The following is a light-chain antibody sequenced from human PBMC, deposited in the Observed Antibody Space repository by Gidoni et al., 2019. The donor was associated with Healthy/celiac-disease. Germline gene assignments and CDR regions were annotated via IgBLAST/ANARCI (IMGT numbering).Light chain of an antibody. Sequence: SELTQDPAVSVALGQTVRITCQGDSLRSYYASWYQQKPGQAPVLVIYGKNNRPAGIPDRFSGSSSGNTASLTITGAQAEDEADYYGNSRDSSGNLYVVFGGGTKLTVL. CDR2: GKN. V-gene: IGLV3-19*01. CDR1: SLRSYY. CDR3: NSRDSSGNLYVV. J-gene: IGLJ2*01.